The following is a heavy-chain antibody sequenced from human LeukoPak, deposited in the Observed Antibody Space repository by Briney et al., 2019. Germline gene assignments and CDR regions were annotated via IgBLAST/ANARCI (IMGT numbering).Heavy chain of an antibody. CDR1: GFTFSNYG. V-gene: IGHV3-30*02. CDR2: IRYDGSNK. CDR3: ARTNLGLYCSSTSCHLFDY. D-gene: IGHD2-2*01. Sequence: QAGGSLRLSCAASGFTFSNYGMHWVRQAPGKGLEWVAFIRYDGSNKYYADSVKGRFTISRDKSKDTLYLQMNSLKPEDTAVYYCARTNLGLYCSSTSCHLFDYWGQGSLVTVSS. J-gene: IGHJ4*02.